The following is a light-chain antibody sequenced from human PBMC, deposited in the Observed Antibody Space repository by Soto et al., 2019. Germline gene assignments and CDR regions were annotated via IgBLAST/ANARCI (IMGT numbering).Light chain of an antibody. V-gene: IGLV1-44*01. J-gene: IGLJ2*01. CDR1: SSNIGSDT. Sequence: QAVVTQPPSTSGTPEQRVTISCSGSSSNIGSDTVNWYQQVPGTAPKLLIYSNDQRPSGVPDRFSGSTSGTSAFLAISGLQSEDESDYYCAAWDDSLNGVVFGGGTKLTVL. CDR3: AAWDDSLNGVV. CDR2: SND.